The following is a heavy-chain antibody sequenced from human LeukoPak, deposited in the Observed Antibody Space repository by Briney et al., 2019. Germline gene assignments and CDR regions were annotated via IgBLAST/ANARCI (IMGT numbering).Heavy chain of an antibody. CDR1: GYTFTGYY. CDR3: ANGRAEQQLLSDY. V-gene: IGHV1-2*02. CDR2: INPNNGAT. D-gene: IGHD6-13*01. J-gene: IGHJ4*02. Sequence: GASVKVSCKASGYTFTGYYMHWVRQAPGQGLEWMGWINPNNGATNYAQKFQGRVTMTRDTSISTACMELSALVSDDTAVFYCANGRAEQQLLSDYWGQGTLVIVAS.